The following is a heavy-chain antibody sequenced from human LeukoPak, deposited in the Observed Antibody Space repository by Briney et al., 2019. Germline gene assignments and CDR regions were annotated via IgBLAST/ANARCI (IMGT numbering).Heavy chain of an antibody. CDR2: INPNSGGT. CDR1: GYTFTGYY. Sequence: ASVKVSCKASGYTFTGYYMHWVRQAPGQGLEWMGWINPNSGGTNYAQKSQGRVTMTRDTSISTAYMELSRLRSDDTAVYYCARVLGLWFGELSPDDYWGQGTLVTVSS. CDR3: ARVLGLWFGELSPDDY. D-gene: IGHD3-10*01. J-gene: IGHJ4*02. V-gene: IGHV1-2*02.